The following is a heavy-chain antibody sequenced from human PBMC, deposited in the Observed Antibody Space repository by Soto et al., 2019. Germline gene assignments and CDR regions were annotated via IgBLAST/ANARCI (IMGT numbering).Heavy chain of an antibody. J-gene: IGHJ4*02. CDR3: ARDLGGPDY. CDR1: GFSLSPYW. CDR2: LSSDGFGA. D-gene: IGHD3-16*01. Sequence: LRLSCAASGFSLSPYWMHWVCQAPGRGLEWVSRLSSDGFGAAYADSVKGRFFISRDIARNTLFLQMNSLRADDTAVYYCARDLGGPDYWGRGTSVTVSS. V-gene: IGHV3-74*03.